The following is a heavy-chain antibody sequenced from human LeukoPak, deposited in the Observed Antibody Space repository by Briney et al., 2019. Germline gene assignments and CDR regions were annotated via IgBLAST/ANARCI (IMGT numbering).Heavy chain of an antibody. CDR2: IYYSGST. J-gene: IGHJ4*02. D-gene: IGHD3-22*01. CDR1: GGSISSYY. V-gene: IGHV4-59*01. CDR3: ARIDSSGYYFFDY. Sequence: PSETLSLTCTVSGGSISSYYWSCIRQPPGKGLEWIGYIYYSGSTNYNPSLKSRVTISVDTSKNQFSLKLSSVTAADTAVYYCARIDSSGYYFFDYWGQGTLVTVSS.